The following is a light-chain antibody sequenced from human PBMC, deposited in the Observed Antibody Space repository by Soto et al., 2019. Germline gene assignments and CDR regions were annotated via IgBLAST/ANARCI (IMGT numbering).Light chain of an antibody. CDR3: QQYNGYSRT. J-gene: IGKJ1*01. CDR1: QSIGSW. CDR2: KAS. V-gene: IGKV1-5*03. Sequence: DIQMTQSPSTLSASVGDRVTITCRASQSIGSWLAWFQQKPGKAPKVLIYKASNLESGVPSRFSGSGSGTEFTLTISSMQPDDFATFYCQQYNGYSRTFGQGTRWIS.